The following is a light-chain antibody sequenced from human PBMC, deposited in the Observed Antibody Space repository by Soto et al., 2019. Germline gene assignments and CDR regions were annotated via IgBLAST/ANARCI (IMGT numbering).Light chain of an antibody. Sequence: DIQMTQSPSTLSASVGDRVTITCRASQSISSWLAWYQQKPGKAPKLLIYDASSLESGVPSRFSGSGSGTEFTLTISSLQPDDFATYYYQQYNSYPITFGQGTRLETK. CDR1: QSISSW. J-gene: IGKJ5*01. CDR2: DAS. V-gene: IGKV1-5*01. CDR3: QQYNSYPIT.